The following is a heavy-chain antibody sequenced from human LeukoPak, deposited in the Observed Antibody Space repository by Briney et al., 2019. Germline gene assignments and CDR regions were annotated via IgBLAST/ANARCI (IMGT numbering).Heavy chain of an antibody. CDR3: ASGLGATGLGWFDP. CDR1: GGTFSSYA. V-gene: IGHV1-69*13. CDR2: IIPIFGTA. D-gene: IGHD1-26*01. J-gene: IGHJ5*02. Sequence: ASVKVSCKASGGTFSSYAISWVRQAPGQGLEWMGGIIPIFGTANYAQKFQGRVTITADESTSTAYMELSSLRSEDTAVYYCASGLGATGLGWFDPWGQGTLVTVSS.